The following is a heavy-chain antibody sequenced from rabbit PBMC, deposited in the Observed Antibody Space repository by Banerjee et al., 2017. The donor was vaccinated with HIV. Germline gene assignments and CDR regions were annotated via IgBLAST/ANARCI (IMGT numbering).Heavy chain of an antibody. V-gene: IGHV1S45*01. CDR3: ARDAGSGAYLDGYFNL. J-gene: IGHJ4*01. CDR2: IYTANGNT. Sequence: QEQLKETGGGLVQPGASLTLTCTASGFSFSSNAMCWVRQAPGKGLEWIGCIYTANGNTHYASWAKGRFTISKTSSTTVTLQMTSLTAADTATYFCARDAGSGAYLDGYFNLWGPGTLVTVS. D-gene: IGHD4-2*01. CDR1: GFSFSSNA.